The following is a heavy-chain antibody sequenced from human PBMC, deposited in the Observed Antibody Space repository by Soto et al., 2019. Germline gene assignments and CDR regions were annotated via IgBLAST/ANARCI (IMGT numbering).Heavy chain of an antibody. Sequence: PSETLSLTCAIYGASLGGFHWTWLRQAPGKGLEWIGELIHGGSTNYNPSLKSRVSFSLDTSKNQFSLLLMSVTAADTAVYYCARSPLGYDYVRQTWREVGDSFDIWGRGTMVTVSS. CDR2: LIHGGST. CDR1: GASLGGFH. V-gene: IGHV4-34*12. D-gene: IGHD3-16*01. CDR3: ARSPLGYDYVRQTWREVGDSFDI. J-gene: IGHJ3*02.